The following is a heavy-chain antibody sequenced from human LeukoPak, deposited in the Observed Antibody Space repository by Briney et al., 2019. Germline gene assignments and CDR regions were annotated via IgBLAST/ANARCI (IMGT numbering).Heavy chain of an antibody. V-gene: IGHV3-74*01. D-gene: IGHD2-15*01. CDR3: AGAPDFILMYGFDY. J-gene: IGHJ4*02. CDR2: INGDGTTT. CDR1: GFTFSTYW. Sequence: GGSLRLSCAASGFTFSTYWMHWVRQAPGKGLVWVSRINGDGTTTNYADSVKGRFTISRDNAKNTVYLQMNSLRAEDTAVYYCAGAPDFILMYGFDYWGQGALVTISS.